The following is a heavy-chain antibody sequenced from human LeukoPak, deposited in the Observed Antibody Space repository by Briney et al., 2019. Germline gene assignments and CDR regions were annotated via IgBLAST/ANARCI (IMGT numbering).Heavy chain of an antibody. J-gene: IGHJ3*02. Sequence: GGSLRLSCAASGFTFSSYAMSWVRQAPGKGLEWVSLISGDGGSTYYADSVKGRFTISRDNSKNSLYLQMNSLRTEDTALYYCAKDVGGSDDAFDIWGQGTMVTVSS. V-gene: IGHV3-43*02. D-gene: IGHD1-26*01. CDR2: ISGDGGST. CDR1: GFTFSSYA. CDR3: AKDVGGSDDAFDI.